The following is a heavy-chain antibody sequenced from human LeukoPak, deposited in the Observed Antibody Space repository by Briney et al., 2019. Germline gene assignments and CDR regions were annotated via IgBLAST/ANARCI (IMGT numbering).Heavy chain of an antibody. D-gene: IGHD3-10*02. V-gene: IGHV3-74*01. Sequence: GGSLRLSCATSGFTFSTFWMHWVRQAPGKGLVWVSRINHDGSSTNYADSVKGRFTISRDNAKNTLYLQMNSLRAEDTAVYYYAELGITMIGGVWGKGTTVTISS. CDR2: INHDGSST. J-gene: IGHJ6*04. CDR3: AELGITMIGGV. CDR1: GFTFSTFW.